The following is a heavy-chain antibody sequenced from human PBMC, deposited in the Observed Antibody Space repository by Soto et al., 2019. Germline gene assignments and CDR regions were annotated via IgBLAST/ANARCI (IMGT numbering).Heavy chain of an antibody. J-gene: IGHJ4*02. CDR2: IYTSGST. CDR3: ARGGIQLSYAFDY. V-gene: IGHV4-4*07. Sequence: SESLSLTCSVSSTSLSNYYWSWIRQPAGKGLEHIGRIYTSGSTSYNPSLKSRVTMSMDTSQTQIYLNLTSVTAADTAVYYCARGGIQLSYAFDYWGQGILVTVS. D-gene: IGHD5-18*01. CDR1: STSLSNYY.